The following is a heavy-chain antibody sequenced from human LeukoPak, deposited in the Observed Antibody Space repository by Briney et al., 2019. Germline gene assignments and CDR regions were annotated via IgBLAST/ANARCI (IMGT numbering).Heavy chain of an antibody. V-gene: IGHV3-74*01. D-gene: IGHD6-25*01. J-gene: IGHJ5*02. Sequence: GGSLRLSCAASGFDFSSNWMHWVRHAPGQGLVWVSRIKGDGISTNYADSVKGRFTISRDNSKNTLYLQMNSLRAEDTAVYYCAKDAYSSGENCFDPWGQGTLVTVSS. CDR1: GFDFSSNW. CDR2: IKGDGIST. CDR3: AKDAYSSGENCFDP.